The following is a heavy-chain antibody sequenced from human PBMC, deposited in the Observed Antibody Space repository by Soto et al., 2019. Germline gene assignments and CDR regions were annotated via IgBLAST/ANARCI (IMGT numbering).Heavy chain of an antibody. Sequence: PGESLKISCKGSGYSFTSYLICWVRQMPVKGLEWMGIIYPGDSDTRYSPSFQGQVTISADKSIRTAYLQWSSLKASDTAMYYCARIIYCTNGVCYLGMDVCGQGTTVTFSS. V-gene: IGHV5-51*01. D-gene: IGHD2-8*01. J-gene: IGHJ6*02. CDR1: GYSFTSYL. CDR3: ARIIYCTNGVCYLGMDV. CDR2: IYPGDSDT.